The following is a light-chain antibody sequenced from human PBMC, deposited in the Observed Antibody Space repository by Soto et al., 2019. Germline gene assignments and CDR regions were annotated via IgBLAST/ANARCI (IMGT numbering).Light chain of an antibody. V-gene: IGLV1-44*01. CDR3: ASWDAGLNGWV. CDR1: SSNIGSDT. Sequence: QSVLTQPPSASGTPGQRVTISCSGSSSNIGSDTVNWYQQLPGTAPKLLIHRSNQRPSGVPGRFSGSKSGTSASLAISGLQPDDEADYHCASWDAGLNGWVFGGGTKLTVL. CDR2: RSN. J-gene: IGLJ3*02.